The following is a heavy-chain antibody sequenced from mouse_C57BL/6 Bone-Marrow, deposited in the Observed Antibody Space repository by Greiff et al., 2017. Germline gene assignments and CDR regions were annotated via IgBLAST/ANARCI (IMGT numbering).Heavy chain of an antibody. CDR3: ARSYGSSLYYFDY. V-gene: IGHV5-17*01. D-gene: IGHD1-1*01. CDR1: GFTFSDYG. CDR2: ISSGSSTI. J-gene: IGHJ2*01. Sequence: DVMLVESGGGLVKPGGSLKLSCAASGFTFSDYGMHWVRQAPEKGLEWVAYISSGSSTIYYADTVKGRFTISRDNAKNTLFLQMTSLRSEDTAMYYCARSYGSSLYYFDYWGQGTTLTVSS.